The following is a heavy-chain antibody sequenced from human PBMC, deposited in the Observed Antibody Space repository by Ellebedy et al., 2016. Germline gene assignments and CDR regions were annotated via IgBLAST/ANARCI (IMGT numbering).Heavy chain of an antibody. Sequence: SETLSLTCSVSGGSVTSAYWNWIRRPPGKGLEWIGYVFHTGTTNYNPSLKGRVTMSVDTSKSQFSLGLTSVTAADTAVYYCAKWNGDWNAYDVWGQGTMVTVSS. J-gene: IGHJ3*01. CDR2: VFHTGTT. CDR3: AKWNGDWNAYDV. D-gene: IGHD1-1*01. CDR1: GGSVTSAY. V-gene: IGHV4-59*02.